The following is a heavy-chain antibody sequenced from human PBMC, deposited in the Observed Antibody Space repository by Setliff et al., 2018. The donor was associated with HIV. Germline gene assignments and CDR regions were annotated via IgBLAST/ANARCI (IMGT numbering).Heavy chain of an antibody. J-gene: IGHJ4*01. Sequence: PGGSLRLSCGASGFSFSSYSMNWVRQAPGKGLEWVSYISPSSTIIYYPDSVKGRFTTSRDNARNSLYLEMNSLRADDTAVYYCASHLPPYSGNFDYWGHGTLVTVSS. CDR2: ISPSSTII. CDR3: ASHLPPYSGNFDY. CDR1: GFSFSSYS. V-gene: IGHV3-48*01. D-gene: IGHD1-26*01.